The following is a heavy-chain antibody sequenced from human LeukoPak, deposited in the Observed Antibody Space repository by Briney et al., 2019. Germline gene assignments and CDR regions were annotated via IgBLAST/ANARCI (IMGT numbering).Heavy chain of an antibody. CDR1: EFTVSSNY. CDR3: ARDDDFWSGYDYYGMDV. V-gene: IGHV3-66*01. D-gene: IGHD3-3*01. J-gene: IGHJ6*02. Sequence: GGSLRLSCAASEFTVSSNYMSWVRQAPGKGLEWVSVIYSGGSTYYADSVKGRFTISRDNSRNTLYLQMNSLRAEDTAVYYCARDDDFWSGYDYYGMDVWGQGTTVTVSS. CDR2: IYSGGST.